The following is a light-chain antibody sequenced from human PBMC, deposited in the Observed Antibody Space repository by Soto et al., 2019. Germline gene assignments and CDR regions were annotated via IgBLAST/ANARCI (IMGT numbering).Light chain of an antibody. V-gene: IGLV2-23*01. CDR2: ENI. Sequence: QSALTQPASLSGSPGQSITISCIGTISDVGAYDLVSWYQQHPGTAPRLIIYENIRRPSTITSRFSGSKSGNTASLTISGLRAEDEATYHCCSYAGNRIFIFGGGTKVTVL. J-gene: IGLJ2*01. CDR3: CSYAGNRIFI. CDR1: ISDVGAYDL.